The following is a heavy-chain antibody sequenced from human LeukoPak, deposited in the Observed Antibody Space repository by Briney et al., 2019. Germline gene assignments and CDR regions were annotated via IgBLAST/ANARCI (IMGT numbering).Heavy chain of an antibody. J-gene: IGHJ4*02. V-gene: IGHV3-48*03. CDR2: ISGSGSTI. D-gene: IGHD3-10*01. Sequence: GGSLRLSCAASGFTFSSYEMNWARQAPGKGLEWVSYISGSGSTINYADSVKGRFTISRDNAKNSLYLQMNSLRDEDTAFYYCARDRYYGSGTFDYWGQGTLVTVSS. CDR1: GFTFSSYE. CDR3: ARDRYYGSGTFDY.